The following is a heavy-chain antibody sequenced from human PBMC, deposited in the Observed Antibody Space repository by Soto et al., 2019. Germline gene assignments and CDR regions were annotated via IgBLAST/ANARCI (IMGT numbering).Heavy chain of an antibody. J-gene: IGHJ4*02. CDR2: ISSSSSYT. V-gene: IGHV3-11*05. D-gene: IGHD3-10*01. CDR3: ARGITMVRGVITALDY. Sequence: QVQLVESGGGLVKPGGSLRLSCAASGFTFSDYYMSWIRQAPGKGLEWVSYISSSSSYTNYAHSVKGRFTISRDNAKHSLYLQMNSLRAEDTAVYYCARGITMVRGVITALDYWGQGTLVTVSS. CDR1: GFTFSDYY.